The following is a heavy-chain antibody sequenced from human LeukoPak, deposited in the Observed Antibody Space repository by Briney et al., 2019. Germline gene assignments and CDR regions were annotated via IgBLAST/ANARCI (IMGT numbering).Heavy chain of an antibody. CDR1: GFTFSSYW. J-gene: IGHJ3*02. CDR2: IKQDGSEK. V-gene: IGHV3-7*01. Sequence: GGSLRLSCAASGFTFSSYWMSWVRQAPGKGLEWVANIKQDGSEKYYVDSVKGRFTISRDNAKNSLYLQMNSLRAEDTAVYYCARDPLWFGELYDAFDIWGQGTMVTVSS. CDR3: ARDPLWFGELYDAFDI. D-gene: IGHD3-10*01.